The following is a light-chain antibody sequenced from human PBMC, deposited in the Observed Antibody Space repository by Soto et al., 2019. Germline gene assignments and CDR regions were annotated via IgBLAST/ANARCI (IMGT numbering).Light chain of an antibody. V-gene: IGLV1-44*01. CDR2: SNN. Sequence: QLVLTQSPSASGTPGQRVTISCSGSSSNIGSNPVYWYQQLPGTAPKLLISSNNQRPSGVPDRFSGSKSGTSASLAISGLQSDDEADYYCAAWDDSLNGVVFGGGTKLTVL. CDR3: AAWDDSLNGVV. J-gene: IGLJ2*01. CDR1: SSNIGSNP.